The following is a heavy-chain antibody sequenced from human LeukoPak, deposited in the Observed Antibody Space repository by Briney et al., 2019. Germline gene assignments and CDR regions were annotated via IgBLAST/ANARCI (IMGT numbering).Heavy chain of an antibody. J-gene: IGHJ4*02. CDR2: VNPNSGGT. CDR1: GYTFTGYY. Sequence: ASVKVSFKASGYTFTGYYMHWVRQAPGQGLEWMGWVNPNSGGTNYAQKFQGRVTMTRDTSISTAYMELSRLRSDDTAVYYCARVSRAVVVPAAIGLVDYWGQGTLVTVSS. CDR3: ARVSRAVVVPAAIGLVDY. D-gene: IGHD2-2*01. V-gene: IGHV1-2*02.